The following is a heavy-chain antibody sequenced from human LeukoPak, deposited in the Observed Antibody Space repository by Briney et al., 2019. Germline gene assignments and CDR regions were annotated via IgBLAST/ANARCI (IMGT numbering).Heavy chain of an antibody. CDR3: AGESNGWYTHFDY. CDR1: GFTLRSYW. V-gene: IGHV3-7*05. J-gene: IGHJ4*02. D-gene: IGHD6-19*01. CDR2: INQAGSEK. Sequence: GGSLRLSCAASGFTLRSYWMSWVRQAPGQGLEWVANINQAGSEKYHVDSVKGRFTLSGDNAKESLYLQTNSLRAEDTAVYYCAGESNGWYTHFDYWGQGTLVTVSS.